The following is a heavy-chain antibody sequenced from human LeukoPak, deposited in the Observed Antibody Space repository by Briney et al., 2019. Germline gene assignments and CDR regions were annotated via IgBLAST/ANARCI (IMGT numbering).Heavy chain of an antibody. CDR2: ISYDGSNK. J-gene: IGHJ4*02. CDR1: GFSFSDFY. D-gene: IGHD3-10*01. V-gene: IGHV3-30*03. CDR3: ARVTVTYYYGSGNFDY. Sequence: PGGSLRLSCAASGFSFSDFYMSWIRQAPGKGLEWVAVISYDGSNKYYADSVKGRFTISRDNSKNTLYLQMNSLRAEDTAVYYCARVTVTYYYGSGNFDYWGQGTLVTVSS.